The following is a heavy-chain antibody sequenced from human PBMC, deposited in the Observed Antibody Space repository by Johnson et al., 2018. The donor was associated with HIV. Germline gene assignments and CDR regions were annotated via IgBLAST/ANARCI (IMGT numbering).Heavy chain of an antibody. CDR1: GFTFSSYG. J-gene: IGHJ3*02. CDR3: ARRCSSSSCSHGAFDI. D-gene: IGHD2-2*01. Sequence: QVQLVESGGGVVQPGRSLRLSCAASGFTFSSYGMHWVRQAPGKGLQWVSAISYSGSSTYYADSVKGRFTISSDKAKNTLHLQMNSLRAEDTAVYYCARRCSSSSCSHGAFDIWDQGTVVTVSS. CDR2: ISYSGSST. V-gene: IGHV3-33*01.